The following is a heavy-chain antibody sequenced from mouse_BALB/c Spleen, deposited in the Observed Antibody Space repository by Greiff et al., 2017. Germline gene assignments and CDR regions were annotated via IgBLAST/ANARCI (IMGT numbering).Heavy chain of an antibody. J-gene: IGHJ4*01. D-gene: IGHD1-1*01. V-gene: IGHV5-6-3*01. CDR2: INSNGGST. CDR3: ARGWDYYGSSSYAMDY. Sequence: EVQGVESGGGLVQPGGSLKLSCAASGFTFSSYGMSWVRQTPDKRLELVATINSNGGSTYYPDSVKGRFTISRDNAKNTLYLQMSSLKSEDTAMYYCARGWDYYGSSSYAMDYWGQGTSVTVSS. CDR1: GFTFSSYG.